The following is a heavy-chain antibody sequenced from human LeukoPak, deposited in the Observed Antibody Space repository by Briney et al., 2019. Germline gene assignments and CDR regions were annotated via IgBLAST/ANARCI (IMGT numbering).Heavy chain of an antibody. Sequence: ASVKVSCKVSGYTLTELSMHWVRQAPGKGLEWMGGFDPEDGETIYAQKFQGRVTMTEDTSTDTAYMELSSLRSEDTAVYYCATLPYCSSTSCYDINWFDPWGQGTLVTVSS. CDR1: GYTLTELS. J-gene: IGHJ5*02. CDR2: FDPEDGET. D-gene: IGHD2-2*01. CDR3: ATLPYCSSTSCYDINWFDP. V-gene: IGHV1-24*01.